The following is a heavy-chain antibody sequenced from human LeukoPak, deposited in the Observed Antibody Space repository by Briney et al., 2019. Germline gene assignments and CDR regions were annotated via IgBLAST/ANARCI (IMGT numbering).Heavy chain of an antibody. CDR1: GGTFSSYA. CDR3: ARGTANGAPTLDY. CDR2: IIPILGIA. Sequence: SVKVSCKASGGTFSSYAISWVRQAPGQGLEWMGRIIPILGIANYAQKFQGRVTITADKSTSTAYMELSSLRSEDTAVYYCARGTANGAPTLDYWGQGTLVTVSS. J-gene: IGHJ4*02. D-gene: IGHD4/OR15-4a*01. V-gene: IGHV1-69*04.